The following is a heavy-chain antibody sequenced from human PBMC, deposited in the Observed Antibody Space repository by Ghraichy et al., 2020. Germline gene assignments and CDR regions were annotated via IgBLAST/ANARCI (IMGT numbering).Heavy chain of an antibody. CDR3: ARHPILERGYSGLSKSSRGMGFDY. D-gene: IGHD5-12*01. Sequence: SETLSLTCTVSGGSISSSSYYWGWIRQPPGKGLEWIGSIYYSGSTYYNPSLKSRVTISVDTSKNQFSLKLSSVTAADTAVYYCARHPILERGYSGLSKSSRGMGFDYWGQGTLVTVSS. CDR2: IYYSGST. CDR1: GGSISSSSYY. J-gene: IGHJ4*02. V-gene: IGHV4-39*01.